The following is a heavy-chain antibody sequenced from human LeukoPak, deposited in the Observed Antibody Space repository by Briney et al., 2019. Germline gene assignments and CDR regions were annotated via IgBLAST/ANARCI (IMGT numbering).Heavy chain of an antibody. Sequence: PSETLSLTCTVSGGSISSYYWSWIRQPPGKGLEWIGYIYYSGTTNYNPSLNSQVTILVDTSKNQFSLKLNSVTAADTAVYYCARAAAGYYDRYFDYWGQGTLVTVSS. D-gene: IGHD3-22*01. CDR3: ARAAAGYYDRYFDY. CDR1: GGSISSYY. J-gene: IGHJ4*02. V-gene: IGHV4-59*01. CDR2: IYYSGTT.